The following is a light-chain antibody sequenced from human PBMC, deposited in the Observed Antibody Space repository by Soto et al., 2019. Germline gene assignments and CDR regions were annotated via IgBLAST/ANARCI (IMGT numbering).Light chain of an antibody. CDR1: ESVTSS. V-gene: IGKV3-15*01. CDR3: QQYNIWPLWT. Sequence: EIVMTQSPATLSVSPWDIATLSCRASESVTSSLAWYQQKPGQPPRLLIYAASTRATDVPARFSGGGSETEFTLTISSLQSEDFAVYYCQQYNIWPLWTSGQGPRWIS. CDR2: AAS. J-gene: IGKJ1*01.